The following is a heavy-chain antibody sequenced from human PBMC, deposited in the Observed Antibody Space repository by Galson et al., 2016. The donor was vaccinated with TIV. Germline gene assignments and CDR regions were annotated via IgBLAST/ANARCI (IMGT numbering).Heavy chain of an antibody. CDR1: GGSISSRSYY. Sequence: LSLTCTVSGGSISSRSYYWGWIRQPPGKGLEWIGSIYDSGNTYQTPSLKSRVTISLDASKNHFSLTLRSGTAADTAVYYCARHDLWYYVGSWGQGALVIVSS. CDR3: ARHDLWYYVGS. V-gene: IGHV4-39*07. J-gene: IGHJ4*02. D-gene: IGHD2-8*02. CDR2: IYDSGNT.